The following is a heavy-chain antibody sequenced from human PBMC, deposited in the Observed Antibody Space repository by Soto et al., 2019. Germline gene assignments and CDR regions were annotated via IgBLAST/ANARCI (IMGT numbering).Heavy chain of an antibody. D-gene: IGHD4-4*01. V-gene: IGHV4-59*08. CDR2: IYYSGST. J-gene: IGHJ4*02. Sequence: GKGLEWIGYIYYSGSTKYKPSLKSRVTISVDTSKNQFSLKVTSATAADTAVYYCARHSNRNYGLYYFDYWGLGALVTVSS. CDR3: ARHSNRNYGLYYFDY.